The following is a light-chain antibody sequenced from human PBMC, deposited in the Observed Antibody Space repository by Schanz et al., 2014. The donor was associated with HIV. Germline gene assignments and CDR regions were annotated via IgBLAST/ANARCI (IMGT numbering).Light chain of an antibody. CDR2: GAS. CDR1: QSVSSY. CDR3: QQSYSAPFT. V-gene: IGKV3-11*01. Sequence: DIVLTQSPATLSLSPGDRATLSCRASQSVSSYLAWYQQKPGQAPRLLIYGASTRATGIPDRFSGSGSGTDFTLTISSLQPEDFATYYCQQSYSAPFTFGQGTRLEIK. J-gene: IGKJ5*01.